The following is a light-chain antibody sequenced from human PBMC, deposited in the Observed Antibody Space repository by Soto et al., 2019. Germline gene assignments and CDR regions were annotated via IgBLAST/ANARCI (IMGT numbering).Light chain of an antibody. Sequence: EIVLTQSPATLSLSPGERATLSCRASQSVSNYLAWYQQKPGQAPRLLIHDASTRATGIPARFSGSRYGTNFTLTITTLEPEDFAVYYCQQHINRLSFGGGTKVDIK. CDR1: QSVSNY. CDR2: DAS. J-gene: IGKJ4*01. V-gene: IGKV3-11*01. CDR3: QQHINRLS.